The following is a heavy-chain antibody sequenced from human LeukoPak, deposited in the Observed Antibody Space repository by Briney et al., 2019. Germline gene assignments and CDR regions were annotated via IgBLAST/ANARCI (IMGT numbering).Heavy chain of an antibody. Sequence: PSETLSLTCAVYGGSLSGYYWSWVRQPPGKGLEWIGEFTHHGSTNYNPSLKSRVTMSVNTSKKQFSLKLSSVTAAGTAVYYCAIIYGYYSDFDYWGEGTLVTVSS. J-gene: IGHJ4*02. CDR3: AIIYGYYSDFDY. CDR2: FTHHGST. V-gene: IGHV4-34*01. CDR1: GGSLSGYY. D-gene: IGHD4-17*01.